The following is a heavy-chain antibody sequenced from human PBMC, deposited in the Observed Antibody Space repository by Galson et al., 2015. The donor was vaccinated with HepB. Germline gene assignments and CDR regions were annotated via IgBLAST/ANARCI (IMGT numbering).Heavy chain of an antibody. D-gene: IGHD3-10*01. V-gene: IGHV3-11*06. CDR1: GFTFSDYY. J-gene: IGHJ6*02. CDR3: ATEVREGPSYYYYYGMDV. CDR2: ISSSSSYT. Sequence: SLRLSCAASGFTFSDYYMSWIRQAPGKGLEWVSYISSSSSYTNYADSVKGRFTISRDNAKNSLYLQMNSLRAEDTAVYYCATEVREGPSYYYYYGMDVWGQGTTVTVSS.